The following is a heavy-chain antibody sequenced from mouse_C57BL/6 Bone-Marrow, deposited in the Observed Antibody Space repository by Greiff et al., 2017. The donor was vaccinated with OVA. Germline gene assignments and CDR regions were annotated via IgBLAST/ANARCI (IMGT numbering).Heavy chain of an antibody. CDR2: ISSGSSTI. J-gene: IGHJ1*03. Sequence: EVMLVESGAGLVKPGASLKLSCAASGFTFSDYGMHWVRQAPEKGLEWVAYISSGSSTIYYADTVKGRVTISRDKSTNTLFLPMTSLRSEDTAMYYCARTRGSRYWYFDDWGKGTTVTVSS. CDR1: GFTFSDYG. CDR3: ARTRGSRYWYFDD. D-gene: IGHD1-1*01. V-gene: IGHV5-17*01.